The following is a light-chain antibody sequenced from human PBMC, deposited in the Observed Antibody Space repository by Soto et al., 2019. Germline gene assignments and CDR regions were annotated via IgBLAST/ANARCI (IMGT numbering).Light chain of an antibody. V-gene: IGLV2-14*01. CDR1: SSDVGGYNY. Sequence: QSALAQPASVSGSPGQSITISCTGTSSDVGGYNYVPWYQQHPGKAPKLVIYEVSNRPSGVSNRFSGSKSGNTAPLTISGLXAEDEADYYCSSYTSSSTLYVFGTGTKVTVL. J-gene: IGLJ1*01. CDR2: EVS. CDR3: SSYTSSSTLYV.